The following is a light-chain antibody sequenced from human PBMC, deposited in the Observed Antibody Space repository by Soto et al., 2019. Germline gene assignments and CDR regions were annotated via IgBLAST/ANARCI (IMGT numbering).Light chain of an antibody. CDR2: DAS. V-gene: IGKV3-15*01. Sequence: DIVMTHSPATLSLSALYRSTLSCKSSQNVYNNLAWYQQRPGQPPRLLIYDASTRATGISARFSGSGYGTEFTLTISSLQSEDFAVYFCQQCRNWPLTFGGGTKVDIK. CDR1: QNVYNN. CDR3: QQCRNWPLT. J-gene: IGKJ4*01.